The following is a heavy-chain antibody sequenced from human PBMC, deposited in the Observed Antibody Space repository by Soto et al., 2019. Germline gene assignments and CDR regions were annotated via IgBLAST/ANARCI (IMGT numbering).Heavy chain of an antibody. CDR1: GGAFGSYA. J-gene: IGHJ4*02. CDR2: IIPMFDTT. D-gene: IGHD5-12*01. Sequence: QVQLVQSGAEVKKPGSSVKVSCKASGGAFGSYAINWERQAPGQGLEWMGGIIPMFDTTNYAQRFQGRVTVTADESTSTVYLELTRLRSEDTAMYYCTRHRGYSSGYWGQDFWGQGTLVTVSS. CDR3: TRHRGYSSGYWGQDF. V-gene: IGHV1-69*01.